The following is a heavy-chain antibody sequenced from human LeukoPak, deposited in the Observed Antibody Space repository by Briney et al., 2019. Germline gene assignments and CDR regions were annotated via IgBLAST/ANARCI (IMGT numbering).Heavy chain of an antibody. D-gene: IGHD2-15*01. CDR1: GGSISNSNYY. CDR2: IYYSGST. CDR3: ARLFLNGGGGSCYGLVDFDY. Sequence: PSETLSLTCTVSGGSISNSNYYWGWIRQAPGKGREWIGSIYYSGSTYYNPSLKSRVTISVDPSMNQFSLKLRSLTAADTALYFGARLFLNGGGGSCYGLVDFDYWGQGTLVSVSS. V-gene: IGHV4-39*01. J-gene: IGHJ4*02.